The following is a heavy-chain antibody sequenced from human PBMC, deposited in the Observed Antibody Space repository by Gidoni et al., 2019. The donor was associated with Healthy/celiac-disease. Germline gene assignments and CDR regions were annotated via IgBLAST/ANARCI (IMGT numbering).Heavy chain of an antibody. V-gene: IGHV1-69*06. CDR3: ARARTFRYSGSYVGLDP. Sequence: SSVKVSCKASVGTFSSYAISWGRQAPGLGLEWMGGIIPIFGTANYAQKFQGRVTFTADKTTSTPYMELSSLRSEDTAVYYCARARTFRYSGSYVGLDPWGQGTLVTVSS. J-gene: IGHJ5*02. D-gene: IGHD1-26*01. CDR1: VGTFSSYA. CDR2: IIPIFGTA.